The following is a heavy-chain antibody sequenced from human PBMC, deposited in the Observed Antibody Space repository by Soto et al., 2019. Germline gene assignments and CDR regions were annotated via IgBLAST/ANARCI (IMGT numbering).Heavy chain of an antibody. J-gene: IGHJ4*02. CDR2: IYYSGST. V-gene: IGHV4-30-4*01. CDR3: AREGGYDSSTIY. Sequence: SETLSLTCTVSGGSISSGDYYCICMRQPPWKGLELIGYIYYSGSTYYNPSLKSRVTISVDTSKNQFSLKLSSVTAADTAVYYCAREGGYDSSTIYWGQGTLVTVSS. CDR1: GGSISSGDYY. D-gene: IGHD5-12*01.